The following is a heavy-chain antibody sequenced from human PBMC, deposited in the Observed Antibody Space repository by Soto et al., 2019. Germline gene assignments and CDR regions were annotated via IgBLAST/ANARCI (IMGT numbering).Heavy chain of an antibody. D-gene: IGHD6-19*01. J-gene: IGHJ5*02. V-gene: IGHV4-4*02. CDR1: GGSISSSNW. CDR3: ARTGIAVAGTGWFDP. Sequence: SETLSLTCAVSGGSISSSNWWSWVHRPPGKGLEWIGEIYHSGSTNYNPSLKSRVTISVDKSKNQFSLKLSSVTAADTAVYYCARTGIAVAGTGWFDPWGQGTLVTVSS. CDR2: IYHSGST.